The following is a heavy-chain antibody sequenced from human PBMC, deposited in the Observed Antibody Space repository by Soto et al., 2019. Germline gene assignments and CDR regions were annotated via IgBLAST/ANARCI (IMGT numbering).Heavy chain of an antibody. CDR3: TRFGELLSVYYYYYMDV. CDR2: IRSKAYGGTT. D-gene: IGHD3-10*01. Sequence: HPGGSLRLSCTASGFTFGDYAMSWFRQAPGKGLEWVGFIRSKAYGGTTEYAASVKGRFTISRDDSKSIAYLQMNSLKTEDTAVYYCTRFGELLSVYYYYYMDVWGKGTTVTVSS. J-gene: IGHJ6*03. V-gene: IGHV3-49*03. CDR1: GFTFGDYA.